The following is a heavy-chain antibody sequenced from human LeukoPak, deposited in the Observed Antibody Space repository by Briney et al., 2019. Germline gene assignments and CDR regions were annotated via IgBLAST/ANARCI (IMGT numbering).Heavy chain of an antibody. CDR2: IISSGNIT. CDR3: ARGEYYYDGGY. CDR1: GFNFSSYE. V-gene: IGHV3-48*03. D-gene: IGHD3-22*01. J-gene: IGHJ4*02. Sequence: HTGGSLRLSCAASGFNFSSYEMNWVRQAPGKGLEWISYIISSGNITYYADSVKGRFTISRDNAKNSLFLQMNSLRAEETAVYYCARGEYYYDGGYWGQGTLVTVSS.